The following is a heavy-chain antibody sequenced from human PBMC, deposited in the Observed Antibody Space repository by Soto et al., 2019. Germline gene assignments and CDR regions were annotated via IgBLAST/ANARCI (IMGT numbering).Heavy chain of an antibody. D-gene: IGHD2-2*01. J-gene: IGHJ3*02. V-gene: IGHV1-69*13. Sequence: ASVKVSCKASGGTFSSYAISWVRQAPGQGLEWMGGIIPIFGTANYAQKFQGRVTITADESTSTAYMELSSLRSEDTAVYYCASGEDIVVVPAADAFDIWGQGTMVTVSS. CDR3: ASGEDIVVVPAADAFDI. CDR1: GGTFSSYA. CDR2: IIPIFGTA.